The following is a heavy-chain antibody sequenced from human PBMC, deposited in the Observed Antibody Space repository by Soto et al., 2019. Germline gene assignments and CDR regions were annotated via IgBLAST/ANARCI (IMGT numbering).Heavy chain of an antibody. CDR1: GYSISSGYY. Sequence: SETLSLTCAVSGYSISSGYYWVCIRQPPGKGLELIWSIYHSGSTYYNPSLKSRVTISVDTSKNQFSLKLSSVTAADTAVYYCARGTQTSFDDWGQGTLVTVSS. J-gene: IGHJ4*02. D-gene: IGHD1-1*01. CDR2: IYHSGST. CDR3: ARGTQTSFDD. V-gene: IGHV4-38-2*01.